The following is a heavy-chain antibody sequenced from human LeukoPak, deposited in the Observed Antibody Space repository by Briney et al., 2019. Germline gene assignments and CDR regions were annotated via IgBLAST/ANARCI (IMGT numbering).Heavy chain of an antibody. V-gene: IGHV3-23*01. D-gene: IGHD4-23*01. CDR2: ISGSGGST. CDR3: AGVKAGLLVDY. CDR1: GFTFSSYA. J-gene: IGHJ4*02. Sequence: TGGSLRLSCAASGFTFSSYAMSWVRQAPGKGLEWVSAISGSGGSTYYADSVKGRFTVSRDNSKNTLYLQMNSLRAEDTAVYYCAGVKAGLLVDYWGQGTLVTVSS.